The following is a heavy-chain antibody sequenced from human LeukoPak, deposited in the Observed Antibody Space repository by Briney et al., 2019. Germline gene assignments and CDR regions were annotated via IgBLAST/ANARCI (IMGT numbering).Heavy chain of an antibody. D-gene: IGHD2-2*01. CDR1: GGSFSGYY. Sequence: SSETQSLTCAVYGGSFSGYYWSWIRQPPGKGLEWIGDINHRGSTNYNPSLKSRVTISVDTSKNQFSLKLSSVTAADTAVYYCARALRIVVVPAAIQFWFDPWGQGTLVTVSS. J-gene: IGHJ5*02. CDR2: INHRGST. CDR3: ARALRIVVVPAAIQFWFDP. V-gene: IGHV4-34*01.